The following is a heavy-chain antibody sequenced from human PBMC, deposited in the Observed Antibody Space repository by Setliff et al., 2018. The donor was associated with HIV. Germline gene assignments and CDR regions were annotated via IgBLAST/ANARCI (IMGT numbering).Heavy chain of an antibody. CDR1: GESFSGYS. CDR3: ARGTKGIQLWYTLFFDY. Sequence: SETLSLTCAVYGESFSGYSWTWIRQPPGKGLEWLGEINHSGSAKYNPALKSRVTISVDTSKKQFSLKLTSVTAADTAVYYCARGTKGIQLWYTLFFDYWGQGTRVTVSS. CDR2: INHSGSA. V-gene: IGHV4-34*01. J-gene: IGHJ4*02. D-gene: IGHD5-18*01.